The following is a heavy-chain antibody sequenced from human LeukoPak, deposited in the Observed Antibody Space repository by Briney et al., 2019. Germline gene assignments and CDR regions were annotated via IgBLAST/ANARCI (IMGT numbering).Heavy chain of an antibody. CDR3: ARDWNVECSSTSCLDAFDI. CDR2: ISSSSSYI. D-gene: IGHD2-2*01. V-gene: IGHV3-21*01. J-gene: IGHJ3*02. CDR1: GFTFSSYS. Sequence: GGSLRLSCAASGFTFSSYSMNWVRQAPGKGLEWVSSISSSSSYIYYADSVKGRFTISRDNAKNSLYLQMNSLRAEDTAVYYCARDWNVECSSTSCLDAFDIWGQGTMVTVSS.